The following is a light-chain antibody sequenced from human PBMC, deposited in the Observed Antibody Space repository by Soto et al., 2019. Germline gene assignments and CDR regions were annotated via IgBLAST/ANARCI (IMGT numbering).Light chain of an antibody. CDR3: SSYSRSTTLVV. CDR2: DII. V-gene: IGLV2-14*03. Sequence: QSALTQPASVSGSPGQSITISCTGTSSDVGAFTSVSWYQQHPGKAPKLIIYDIIHRPSGVSDRFSGSKSVNTASLTISGLQPEDKATYHCSSYSRSTTLVVFGGGTKLTVL. CDR1: SSDVGAFTS. J-gene: IGLJ2*01.